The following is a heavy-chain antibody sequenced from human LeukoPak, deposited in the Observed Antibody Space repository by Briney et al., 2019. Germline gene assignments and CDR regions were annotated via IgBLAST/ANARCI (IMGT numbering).Heavy chain of an antibody. Sequence: SETLSLTCAVLSGSFNNYYWSWIRQPPGKGLEWLGEINHVGSTTYNSSLKSRVIISVDTSRIQFSLNLNSVTAADTAIYYCARYLRSGEADWYFDLWGRGTLVTVSS. D-gene: IGHD6-19*01. J-gene: IGHJ2*01. CDR2: INHVGST. CDR3: ARYLRSGEADWYFDL. CDR1: SGSFNNYY. V-gene: IGHV4-34*01.